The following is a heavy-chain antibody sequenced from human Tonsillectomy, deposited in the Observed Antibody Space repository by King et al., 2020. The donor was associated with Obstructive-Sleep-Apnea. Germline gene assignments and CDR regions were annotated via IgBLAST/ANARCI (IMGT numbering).Heavy chain of an antibody. V-gene: IGHV3-30*18. CDR1: GFIFSKYG. J-gene: IGHJ3*01. Sequence: GKRGECGGGVGRTGRSLRLSGVASGFIFSKYGMHWVRQAPGKGLEWVSIISYDVGKKYYADSVKGRFTISRDNSRSTVYLQMNSLRPEDTAVYYSAKGGDLFTDGTFAVWGQGTMVFVSS. CDR3: AKGGDLFTDGTFAV. D-gene: IGHD1-1*01. CDR2: ISYDVGKK.